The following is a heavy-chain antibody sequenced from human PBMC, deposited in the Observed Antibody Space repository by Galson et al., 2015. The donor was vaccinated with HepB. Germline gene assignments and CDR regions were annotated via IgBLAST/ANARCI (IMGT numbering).Heavy chain of an antibody. J-gene: IGHJ3*02. CDR1: GFTFGNYA. D-gene: IGHD3-22*01. Sequence: SLRLSCAASGFTFGNYAMSWVRQAPGKGLEWVSSISGSGGSTYYADSVRGRFSISRDNSKNTLYLQMNSLRVEDTAVYYCAREQGAYDSTDYAFDIWGQGTMVTVSS. CDR3: AREQGAYDSTDYAFDI. V-gene: IGHV3-23*01. CDR2: ISGSGGST.